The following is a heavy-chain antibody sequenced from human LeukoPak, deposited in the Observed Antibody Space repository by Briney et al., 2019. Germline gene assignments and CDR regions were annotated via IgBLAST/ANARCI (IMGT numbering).Heavy chain of an antibody. CDR2: TYYTGST. V-gene: IGHV4-59*12. J-gene: IGHJ1*01. Sequence: PSETLSLTRTVSGGSITGYYWNWIRQPPGKGLEWIGYTYYTGSTNYNPSLKSRVTISVDTSKNQFSLKLSSVTAADTAVYYCARTGYSSSWYKIWGQGTLVTVSS. D-gene: IGHD6-13*01. CDR1: GGSITGYY. CDR3: ARTGYSSSWYKI.